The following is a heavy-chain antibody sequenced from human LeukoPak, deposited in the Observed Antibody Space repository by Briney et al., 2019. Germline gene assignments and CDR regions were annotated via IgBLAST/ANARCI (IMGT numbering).Heavy chain of an antibody. D-gene: IGHD3-16*01. CDR1: GFTFTTYW. CDR3: AKDLTWGVAQNGY. Sequence: GGSLRLSCAASGFTFTTYWMTWVRQAPGKGLEWVANIKPDGSEKYYVDSVKGRFTISRDNAKNSVSLQMNSLRAEDTAVYYCAKDLTWGVAQNGYWGQGTLVTVSS. J-gene: IGHJ4*02. CDR2: IKPDGSEK. V-gene: IGHV3-7*03.